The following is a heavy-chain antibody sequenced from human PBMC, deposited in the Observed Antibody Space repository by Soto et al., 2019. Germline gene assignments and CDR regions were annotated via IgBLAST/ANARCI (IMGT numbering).Heavy chain of an antibody. V-gene: IGHV4-61*05. CDR3: ARTTAVPNTLRSRYFFDY. CDR1: GASISTTNYY. J-gene: IGHJ4*02. D-gene: IGHD4-17*01. CDR2: VYYSGTT. Sequence: SETLSLTCTVSGASISTTNYYWGWVRQPPGKRLEWIGYVYYSGTTNYNPSLKSRVTISVDLSKNRFSLRLSSVTTADTALYYCARTTAVPNTLRSRYFFDYWGQGTLVTVSS.